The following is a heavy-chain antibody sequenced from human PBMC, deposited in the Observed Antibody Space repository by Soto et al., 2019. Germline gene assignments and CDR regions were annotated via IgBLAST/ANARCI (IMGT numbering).Heavy chain of an antibody. V-gene: IGHV4-59*08. CDR1: GGSISSYY. J-gene: IGHJ5*02. Sequence: PSETLSLTCTVSGGSISSYYWSWIRQPPGKGLEWIGYIYYSGSTNYNPSLKSRVTISVDTSKNQFSLKLSSVTAADTAVYYCARHLGYSSGWYLGWFDPWGQGTLVTVSS. CDR3: ARHLGYSSGWYLGWFDP. CDR2: IYYSGST. D-gene: IGHD6-19*01.